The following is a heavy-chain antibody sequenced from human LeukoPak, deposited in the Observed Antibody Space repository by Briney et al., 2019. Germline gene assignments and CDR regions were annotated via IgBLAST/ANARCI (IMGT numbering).Heavy chain of an antibody. D-gene: IGHD3-10*01. CDR2: IESRSFGGTT. V-gene: IGHV3-15*06. CDR1: GFTFSDAS. J-gene: IGHJ4*02. CDR3: LAQYYRDY. Sequence: PGGSLRLSCVGSGFTFSDASMSWVRQAPGKGLEWVGHIESRSFGGTTNYAAPVKGRFIISRDDSESTLYLQMSSLKSDDTAVYYCLAQYYRDYWGQGTLVTVSS.